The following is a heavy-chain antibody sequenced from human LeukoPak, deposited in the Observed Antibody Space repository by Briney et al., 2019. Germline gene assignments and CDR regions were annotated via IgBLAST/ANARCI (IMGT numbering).Heavy chain of an antibody. Sequence: GGSLRLSCAASGFTFSDYYMSWIRQAPGKGLEWVSYISSSGSTIYYADSVKGRFTISRDDAKTSVYLQMNSLRDEDTAIYYCARDNIWAFDIWGQGTMVTVAS. J-gene: IGHJ3*02. D-gene: IGHD3-9*01. CDR3: ARDNIWAFDI. CDR1: GFTFSDYY. CDR2: ISSSGSTI. V-gene: IGHV3-11*01.